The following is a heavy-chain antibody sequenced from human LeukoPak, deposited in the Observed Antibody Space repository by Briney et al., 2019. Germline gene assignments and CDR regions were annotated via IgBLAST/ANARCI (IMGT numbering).Heavy chain of an antibody. D-gene: IGHD3-9*01. Sequence: SETLSLTCAVYGGSFSGYYWSWIRQPPGKGLEWIGEINHSGSTNYNPSLKSRVTISVDTSKNQFSLKLSSVTAADTAVYYCASQPGYYDILTGGDAFDIWGQGTMVTVSS. V-gene: IGHV4-34*01. J-gene: IGHJ3*02. CDR1: GGSFSGYY. CDR2: INHSGST. CDR3: ASQPGYYDILTGGDAFDI.